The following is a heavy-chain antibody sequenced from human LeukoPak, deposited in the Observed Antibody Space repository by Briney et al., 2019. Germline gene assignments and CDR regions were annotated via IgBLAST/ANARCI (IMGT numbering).Heavy chain of an antibody. CDR2: IYPGDSDT. D-gene: IGHD6-19*01. CDR1: GSTFTSYW. V-gene: IGHV5-51*01. CDR3: ARPSGIAVAGTLVY. Sequence: GESLKISCQGSGSTFTSYWIGWVRQLPGKGLEWMGVIYPGDSDTRYSPSFQGQVTISADKSISTAYLQWSSLKASDTAMYYCARPSGIAVAGTLVYWGQGTLVTVSS. J-gene: IGHJ4*02.